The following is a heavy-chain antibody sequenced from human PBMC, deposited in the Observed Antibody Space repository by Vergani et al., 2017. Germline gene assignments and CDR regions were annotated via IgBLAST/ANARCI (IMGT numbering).Heavy chain of an antibody. CDR1: GRSISSYY. CDR3: ARPVGPSAIADGYHV. CDR2: ISSSGSP. Sequence: QVQLQESGPGLVKPSETLSLTCTVSGRSISSYYWSWIRQPPGKGLEWIGYISSSGSPYYNPTLKSRLAFSVDTSKNLFSLRLKSVTATDTGMYYCARPVGPSAIADGYHVCGQGTMVTVS. D-gene: IGHD3-10*01. J-gene: IGHJ3*01. V-gene: IGHV4-59*04.